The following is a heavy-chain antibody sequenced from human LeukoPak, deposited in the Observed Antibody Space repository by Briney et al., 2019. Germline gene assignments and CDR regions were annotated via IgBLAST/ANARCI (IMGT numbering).Heavy chain of an antibody. CDR2: IYYSGST. V-gene: IGHV4-59*01. CDR3: ARDPAPYGAFDY. D-gene: IGHD4-17*01. CDR1: GGSISSYY. J-gene: IGHJ4*02. Sequence: SETLSLTCTVSGGSISSYYWSWIRQPPGRGLEWIGCIYYSGSTNYNPSLKSRVTLSVDTSKNQFSLKLSSVTAADTAVYYCARDPAPYGAFDYWGQGTLVTVSS.